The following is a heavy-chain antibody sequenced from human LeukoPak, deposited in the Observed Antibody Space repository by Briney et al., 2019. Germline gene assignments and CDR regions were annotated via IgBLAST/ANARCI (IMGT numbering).Heavy chain of an antibody. J-gene: IGHJ3*02. V-gene: IGHV4-59*01. CDR3: ARELSNDAFDI. CDR1: GGSISSYY. CDR2: IYYSGST. D-gene: IGHD3-3*02. Sequence: SETLSLTCTASGGSISSYYWSWIRQPPGKGLEWIGYIYYSGSTNYNPSLKSRVTISVDTSKNQFSLKLSSLTAADTAVYYCARELSNDAFDIWGQGTMVTVSS.